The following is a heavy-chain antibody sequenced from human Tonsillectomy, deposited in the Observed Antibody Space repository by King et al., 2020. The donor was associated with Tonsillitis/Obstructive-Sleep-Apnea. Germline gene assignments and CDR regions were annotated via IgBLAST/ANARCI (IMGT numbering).Heavy chain of an antibody. CDR2: INHSGST. CDR1: GGSFSGYY. V-gene: IGHV4-34*01. D-gene: IGHD3-9*01. J-gene: IGHJ6*03. CDR3: ARVPTGLYYYYYMDV. Sequence: VQLQQWGAGLLKPSETLSLTCAVYGGSFSGYYWSWIRQPPGKGLEWIGEINHSGSTNYNPSLKSRVTISVDTSKNQFSLKLSSVTAADTAVYYCARVPTGLYYYYYMDVWGKGTTVTVSS.